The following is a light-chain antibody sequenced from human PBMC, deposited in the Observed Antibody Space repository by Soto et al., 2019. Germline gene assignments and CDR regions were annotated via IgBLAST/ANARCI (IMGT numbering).Light chain of an antibody. CDR1: SSDVGGYKY. Sequence: QPASVSGSPGQSITIPCTGTSSDVGGYKYVSWYQLHPGTAPKLVIYDVTNRPSGVSNRFSGSKSGNTASLTISGLQAEDEADYFCSSYTSTSTLFGTGTKLTVL. J-gene: IGLJ1*01. V-gene: IGLV2-14*01. CDR3: SSYTSTSTL. CDR2: DVT.